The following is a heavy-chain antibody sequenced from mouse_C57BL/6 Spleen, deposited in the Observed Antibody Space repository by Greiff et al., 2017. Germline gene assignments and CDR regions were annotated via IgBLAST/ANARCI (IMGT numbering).Heavy chain of an antibody. CDR2: IWGVGST. V-gene: IGHV2-6*01. CDR3: ARSYDYEGYAMDY. Sequence: VKLMESGPGLVAPSQSLSITCTVSGFSLTSYGVDWVRQSPGKGLEWLGVIWGVGSTNYNSALKSRLSISKDNSKSQVFLKMNSLQTDDTAMYYCARSYDYEGYAMDYWGQGTSVTVSS. D-gene: IGHD2-4*01. J-gene: IGHJ4*01. CDR1: GFSLTSYG.